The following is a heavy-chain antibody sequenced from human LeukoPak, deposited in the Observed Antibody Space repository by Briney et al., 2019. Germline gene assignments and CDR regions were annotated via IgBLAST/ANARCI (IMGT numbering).Heavy chain of an antibody. J-gene: IGHJ3*02. CDR3: ARELHRNWGSAFDI. V-gene: IGHV1-8*01. D-gene: IGHD7-27*01. CDR1: GYTFTSHD. Sequence: ASVKVSCKASGYTFTSHDINWVRQATGQGLEWMGWMNPNSGNTGYAQKFQGRVTMTRNTSISTAYMELSSLRSEDTAVYYCARELHRNWGSAFDIWGRGTMVTVSS. CDR2: MNPNSGNT.